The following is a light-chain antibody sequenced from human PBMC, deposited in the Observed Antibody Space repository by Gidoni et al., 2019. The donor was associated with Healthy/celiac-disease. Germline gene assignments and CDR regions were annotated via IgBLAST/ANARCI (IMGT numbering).Light chain of an antibody. CDR1: QSISSY. CDR3: QQSYSTPRT. V-gene: IGKV1-39*01. J-gene: IGKJ1*01. CDR2: AAS. Sequence: DIQMTQSPSSLSASVGDRVTITCRASQSISSYLNWYQHKPGKAPKLLIYAASSLQSGVPSRFSGSGSGTDFTLTISSLQPEDFATYYCQQSYSTPRTFGQXTKVEIK.